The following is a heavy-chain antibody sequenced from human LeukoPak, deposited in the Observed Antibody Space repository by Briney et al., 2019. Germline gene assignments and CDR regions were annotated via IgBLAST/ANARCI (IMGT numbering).Heavy chain of an antibody. CDR2: INHSGST. D-gene: IGHD6-6*01. CDR3: AVRPDY. Sequence: SETLSLTCAVYGGSFSGYYWSWTRQPPGKGLEWIGEINHSGSTNYNPSLKSRVTISADTSKNQFSLKLSSVTAADTAVYYCAVRPDYWGQGTLVTVSS. CDR1: GGSFSGYY. J-gene: IGHJ4*02. V-gene: IGHV4-34*01.